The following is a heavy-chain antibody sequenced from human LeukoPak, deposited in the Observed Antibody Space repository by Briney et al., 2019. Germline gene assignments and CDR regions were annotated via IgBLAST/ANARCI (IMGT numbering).Heavy chain of an antibody. CDR3: ARTTYYYDSSTYPLFDY. J-gene: IGHJ4*02. D-gene: IGHD3-22*01. Sequence: PSETLSLTCTVSGGSISSGGYYWSWLRQPPGKGLEWIGYIYHSGSPYYNPSPKSRVTISVDRSKNQFSLKLSSVTAADTAVYYCARTTYYYDSSTYPLFDYWGQGTLVTVSS. V-gene: IGHV4-30-2*01. CDR1: GGSISSGGYY. CDR2: IYHSGSP.